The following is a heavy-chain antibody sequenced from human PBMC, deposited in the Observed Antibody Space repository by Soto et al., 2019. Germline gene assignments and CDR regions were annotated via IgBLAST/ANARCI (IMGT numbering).Heavy chain of an antibody. V-gene: IGHV3-33*01. Sequence: QVQLVESGGGVVQPGRSLTLSCAASGFTFSSYGMHWVRQAPGKGLEWVAVIWYDGSNKYYADSVKGRFTISRDNSKNTLYLQMNSLRAEDTAVYYCARSTVVPAARENYYGMDVWGQGTTVTVSS. J-gene: IGHJ6*02. CDR3: ARSTVVPAARENYYGMDV. D-gene: IGHD2-2*01. CDR2: IWYDGSNK. CDR1: GFTFSSYG.